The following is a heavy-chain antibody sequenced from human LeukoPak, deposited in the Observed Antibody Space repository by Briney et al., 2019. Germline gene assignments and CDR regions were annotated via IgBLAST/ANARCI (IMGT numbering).Heavy chain of an antibody. V-gene: IGHV3-21*01. J-gene: IGHJ4*02. CDR3: ARDASGGYDSGY. Sequence: GGSLRLSCAASGFTFSSYSMNWVRQAPGKGLEWVSSISSSSGYIYYADSVKGRFTISRDNAKNSLYLQMNSLRAEDTAVYYCARDASGGYDSGYWGRGTLVTVSS. CDR1: GFTFSSYS. D-gene: IGHD5-12*01. CDR2: ISSSSGYI.